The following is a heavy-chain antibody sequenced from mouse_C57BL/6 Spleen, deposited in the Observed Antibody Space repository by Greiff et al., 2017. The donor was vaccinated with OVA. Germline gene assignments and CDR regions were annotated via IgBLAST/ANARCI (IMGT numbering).Heavy chain of an antibody. Sequence: DVQLVESGPELVKPGASVKISCKASGYSFTGYYMNWVKQSPEKSLEWIGEINPSTGGTTYNQKFKAKATLTVDKSSSTAYMQLKSLTSEDSAVYYCARIYGNYLDYWGQGTTLTVSS. D-gene: IGHD2-1*01. J-gene: IGHJ2*01. CDR3: ARIYGNYLDY. CDR2: INPSTGGT. V-gene: IGHV1-42*01. CDR1: GYSFTGYY.